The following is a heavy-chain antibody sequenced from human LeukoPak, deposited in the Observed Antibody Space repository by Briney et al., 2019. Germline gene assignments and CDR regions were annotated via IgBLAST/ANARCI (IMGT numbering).Heavy chain of an antibody. D-gene: IGHD2-2*01. V-gene: IGHV4-59*08. CDR3: ARQKCTSASCLTKNAFDI. Sequence: SETLSLTCTVSGSISSYYWSWIRQPPGKGLEWIGYIYSSGSTNYNPSLKSRVTISVDTSKNQFSLDLSSVTAADTAVYYCARQKCTSASCLTKNAFDIWGQGTMVTVSS. CDR2: IYSSGST. J-gene: IGHJ3*02. CDR1: GSISSYY.